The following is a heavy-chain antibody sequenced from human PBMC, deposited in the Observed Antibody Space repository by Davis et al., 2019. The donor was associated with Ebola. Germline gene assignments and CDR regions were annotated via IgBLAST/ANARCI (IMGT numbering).Heavy chain of an antibody. J-gene: IGHJ3*01. CDR1: GYTFTSYD. V-gene: IGHV1-8*01. D-gene: IGHD3-22*01. Sequence: AASVKVSCKASGYTFTSYDINWVRQAPGQGFEWMGWMNPNSGNTGYAQKFQDRVTMTRDTSMNTAYMELSSLRSEDTAVYYCARRRWSSSGCIFSWGQGTMVTVSS. CDR3: ARRRWSSSGCIFS. CDR2: MNPNSGNT.